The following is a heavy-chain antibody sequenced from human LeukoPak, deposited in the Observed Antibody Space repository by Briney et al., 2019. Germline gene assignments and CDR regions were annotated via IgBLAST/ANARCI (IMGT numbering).Heavy chain of an antibody. CDR3: ARGPTMYSSSAGTYYFDY. D-gene: IGHD6-6*01. Sequence: ASVKVSCKASGYTFTSYGISWVRQAPGQGLEWMGWISAYNGNTNYAQKLQGRVTMTTDTSTSTAYMELRSLRSDDTAVYYCARGPTMYSSSAGTYYFDYWGQGTLVTVSS. V-gene: IGHV1-18*01. J-gene: IGHJ4*02. CDR1: GYTFTSYG. CDR2: ISAYNGNT.